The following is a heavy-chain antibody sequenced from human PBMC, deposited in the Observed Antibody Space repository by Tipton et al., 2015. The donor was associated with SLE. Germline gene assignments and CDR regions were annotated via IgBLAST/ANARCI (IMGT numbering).Heavy chain of an antibody. CDR2: IYTSGST. D-gene: IGHD3/OR15-3a*01. J-gene: IGHJ5*02. Sequence: TLSLTCTVSGGSISSGSYYWSWIRQPAGKGLEWIGRIYTSGSTNYNPSLKSRVTISVDTSKNQFSLKLSSVTAADTAVYYCARTSLGFNFWTGSPFDPWGQGTPVTVSS. V-gene: IGHV4-61*02. CDR3: ARTSLGFNFWTGSPFDP. CDR1: GGSISSGSYY.